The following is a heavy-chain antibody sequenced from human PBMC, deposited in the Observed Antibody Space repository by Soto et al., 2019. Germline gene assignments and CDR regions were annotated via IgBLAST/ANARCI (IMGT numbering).Heavy chain of an antibody. CDR2: ISSSSSYT. CDR3: ARDLSPREEWLFGDSNYGMDV. Sequence: EVQLVESGGGLVKPGGSLRLSCAASGFTFSSYSMNWVRQAPGKRLEWVSSISSSSSYTNYADSVKGRFTISRNNAKNSLDLQMNSLRVEDTAVYYCARDLSPREEWLFGDSNYGMDVWGQGTTVTVSS. D-gene: IGHD3-3*01. J-gene: IGHJ6*02. CDR1: GFTFSSYS. V-gene: IGHV3-21*01.